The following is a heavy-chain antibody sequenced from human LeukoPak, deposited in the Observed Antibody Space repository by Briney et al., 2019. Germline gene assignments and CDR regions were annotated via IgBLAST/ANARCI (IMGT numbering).Heavy chain of an antibody. CDR1: GCSISSGHY. CDR3: ASNWSDFDY. Sequence: SETLSLTCTVSGCSISSGHYWGWIRQPPGKGMEWIGSIYEGETTYYNPSLKTRLTISLDTSKNQFSLKLSSVTAADTAVYYCASNWSDFDYWGQGILVTVSS. J-gene: IGHJ4*02. D-gene: IGHD1-1*01. V-gene: IGHV4-38-2*02. CDR2: IYEGETT.